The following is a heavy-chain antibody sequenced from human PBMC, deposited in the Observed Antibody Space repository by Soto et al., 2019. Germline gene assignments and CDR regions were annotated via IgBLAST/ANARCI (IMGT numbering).Heavy chain of an antibody. D-gene: IGHD3-9*01. CDR2: ISSSSSYI. CDR1: GFTFSSYS. Sequence: LRLSCAASGFTFSSYSMNWVRQAPGKGLEWVSSISSSSSYIYYADSVKGRFTISRDNAKNSLYLQMNSLRAEDTAVYYCARDTERAYYDILTGYGSYGMDVWGQGTTVTVSS. J-gene: IGHJ6*02. CDR3: ARDTERAYYDILTGYGSYGMDV. V-gene: IGHV3-21*01.